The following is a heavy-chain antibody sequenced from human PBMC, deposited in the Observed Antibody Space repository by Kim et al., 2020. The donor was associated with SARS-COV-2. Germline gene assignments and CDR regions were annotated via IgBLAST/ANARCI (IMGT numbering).Heavy chain of an antibody. Sequence: SETLSLTCAVSGGSISNGNWWSWVRQPPGKGLEWVAEISFSGSTRYNPCLQSRVTLLTDTSKNQFSLSLTSVTAADTAVYYCVRVDDYWGPGTLVTVSS. CDR3: VRVDDY. J-gene: IGHJ4*02. CDR1: GGSISNGNW. V-gene: IGHV4-4*02. CDR2: ISFSGST.